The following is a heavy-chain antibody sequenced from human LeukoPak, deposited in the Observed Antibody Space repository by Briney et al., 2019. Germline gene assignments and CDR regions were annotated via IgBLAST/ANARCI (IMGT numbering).Heavy chain of an antibody. D-gene: IGHD3-16*01. CDR3: ARDDALGDNALDI. CDR2: ILNDGSQE. V-gene: IGHV3-33*01. CDR1: GFTFSSYG. Sequence: GGSLRLSCAASGFTFSSYGMHWVRQAPGKGLEWVAVILNDGSQEKYADSVKGRFTISRDNPKNTLFLQMNSLRAEDTAVYYCARDDALGDNALDIWGQGTMVTVAS. J-gene: IGHJ3*02.